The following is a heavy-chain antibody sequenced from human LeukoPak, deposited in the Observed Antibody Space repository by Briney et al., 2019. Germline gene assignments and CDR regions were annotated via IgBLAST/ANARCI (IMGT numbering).Heavy chain of an antibody. J-gene: IGHJ4*02. V-gene: IGHV3-15*01. Sequence: PGGSLRLSCAASGFTFSNAWMSWVRQAPGKGLEWVGRIKSKTEGGTTDYAAPVKGRFIISRDDSKNTLYVQMNSLKTEDTAVYYCTTIAAAGQVDYWGQGTLVTVSS. D-gene: IGHD6-13*01. CDR3: TTIAAAGQVDY. CDR1: GFTFSNAW. CDR2: IKSKTEGGTT.